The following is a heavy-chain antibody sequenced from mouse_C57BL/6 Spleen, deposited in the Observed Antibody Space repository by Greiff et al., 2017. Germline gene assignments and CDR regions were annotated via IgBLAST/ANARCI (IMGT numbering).Heavy chain of an antibody. D-gene: IGHD2-1*01. Sequence: QVQLQQPGAELVKPGASVKLSCKASGYTFTSYWMHWVKQRPGQGLEWIGMIHPNSGSTNYNEKFKSKATLTVDKSSSTAYMQLSSLTSEDSAVYYCARFGNPFAYWGQGTLVTVSA. J-gene: IGHJ3*01. V-gene: IGHV1-64*01. CDR3: ARFGNPFAY. CDR2: IHPNSGST. CDR1: GYTFTSYW.